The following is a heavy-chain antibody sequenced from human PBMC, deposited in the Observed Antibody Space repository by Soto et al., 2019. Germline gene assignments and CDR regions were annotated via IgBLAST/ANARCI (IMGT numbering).Heavy chain of an antibody. Sequence: ASVEVSCKASGYTFTSYGISWVRQAPGQGLEWMGWISAYNGNTNYAQKLQGRVTMTTDTSTSTAYMELRSLRSDDTAVYYCARDRDYDILTGYYGYFDYWGQGTLVTVSS. J-gene: IGHJ4*02. CDR2: ISAYNGNT. CDR3: ARDRDYDILTGYYGYFDY. CDR1: GYTFTSYG. V-gene: IGHV1-18*01. D-gene: IGHD3-9*01.